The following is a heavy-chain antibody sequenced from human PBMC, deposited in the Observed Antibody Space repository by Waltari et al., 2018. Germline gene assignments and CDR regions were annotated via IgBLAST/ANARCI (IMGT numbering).Heavy chain of an antibody. CDR3: ARSYLKFEP. D-gene: IGHD3-10*01. J-gene: IGHJ5*02. V-gene: IGHV4-59*08. CDR1: GGSIRSYY. Sequence: QLQLQESGPGVVSVSETLSLTCSVSGGSIRSYYWSWLRKPPGKPLEWIGHVYYDGSTSYNPSLKRRVTMSVDMSTNQFSLRLTSGTAADTATYYCARSYLKFEPWGPGTLVTVSS. CDR2: VYYDGST.